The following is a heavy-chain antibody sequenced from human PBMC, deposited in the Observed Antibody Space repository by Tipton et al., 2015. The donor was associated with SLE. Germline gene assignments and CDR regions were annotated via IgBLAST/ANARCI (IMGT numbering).Heavy chain of an antibody. CDR3: ARVSLGYNWNDDYFDY. J-gene: IGHJ4*02. CDR1: GGSISSGSYY. D-gene: IGHD1-20*01. CDR2: IYTSGST. Sequence: TLSLTCTVSGGSISSGSYYWSWIRQPAGKGLEWIGRIYTSGSTNYNPSLKSRVTISVDTSKNQFSLKLSSVTAADTAVYYCARVSLGYNWNDDYFDYWDQGTLVTVSS. V-gene: IGHV4-61*02.